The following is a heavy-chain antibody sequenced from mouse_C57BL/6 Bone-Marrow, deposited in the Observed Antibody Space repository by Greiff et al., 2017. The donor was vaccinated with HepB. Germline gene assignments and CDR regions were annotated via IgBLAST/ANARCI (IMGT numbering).Heavy chain of an antibody. CDR1: GFSLTSYA. V-gene: IGHV2-9-1*01. CDR3: ARVSLHLQDYYAMDY. J-gene: IGHJ4*01. D-gene: IGHD1-2*01. Sequence: QVQLKQSGPGLVAPSQSLSITCTVSGFSLTSYAISWVRQPPGKGLEWLGVIWTGGGTNYNSALKSRLSISKDNSKSQVFLKMNSLQTDDTARYYCARVSLHLQDYYAMDYWGQGTSVTVSS. CDR2: IWTGGGT.